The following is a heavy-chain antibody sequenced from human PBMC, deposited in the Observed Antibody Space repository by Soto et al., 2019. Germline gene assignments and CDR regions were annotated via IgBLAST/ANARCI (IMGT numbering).Heavy chain of an antibody. J-gene: IGHJ4*02. Sequence: QVHLVQSGAEVKKPGASVKVSCKASGYTFTNYYIHWVRQAPGQGLEWLGIIRPSGGRTEYAQRFQGRVTMARDTSTSRVYMELTSLTAEDTAVYYCAREPNESYYFDYWGQGTLVTVSS. D-gene: IGHD5-18*01. CDR2: IRPSGGRT. CDR1: GYTFTNYY. CDR3: AREPNESYYFDY. V-gene: IGHV1-46*01.